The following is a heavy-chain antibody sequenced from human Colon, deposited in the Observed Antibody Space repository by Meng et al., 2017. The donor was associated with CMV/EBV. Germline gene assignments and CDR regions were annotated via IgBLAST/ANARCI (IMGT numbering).Heavy chain of an antibody. CDR2: INPNSGAT. J-gene: IGHJ4*02. CDR3: TRKFDGYYDY. V-gene: IGHV1-2*05. CDR1: GYTFTAHY. D-gene: IGHD3-22*01. Sequence: SCEASGYTFTAHYMHWVRQAPGQGLEWMGRINPNSGATDYAQKFQGRITTARDTSISTIYMEVSRLTSDDTGIYYCTRKFDGYYDYWGQGTLVTVSS.